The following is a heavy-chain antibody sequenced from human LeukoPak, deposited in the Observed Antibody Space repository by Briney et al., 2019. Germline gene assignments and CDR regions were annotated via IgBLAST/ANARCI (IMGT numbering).Heavy chain of an antibody. V-gene: IGHV4-4*09. CDR3: ARLVGGPGSYYYYMDV. CDR2: IYTSGST. CDR1: GGSISSYY. Sequence: SETLSPTCTVSGGSISSYYWSWIRQPPGKGLEWIGYIYTSGSTNYNPSLKSRVTISVDTSKNQFSLKLSSVTAADTAVYYCARLVGGPGSYYYYMDVWGKGTTVTVSS. D-gene: IGHD3-10*01. J-gene: IGHJ6*03.